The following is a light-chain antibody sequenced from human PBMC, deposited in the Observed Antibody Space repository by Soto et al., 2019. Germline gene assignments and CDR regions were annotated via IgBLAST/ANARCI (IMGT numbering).Light chain of an antibody. CDR1: QSISSD. Sequence: DIQMTQSPSSLSASVGDRVTITWRASQSISSDLNWYQQTPGKAPKVLIYAASTLQSGVPSRFSGSGSGTDFTLTISSLQPEDFATYYCQQSYSTPRTFGQGTKVDIK. V-gene: IGKV1-39*01. J-gene: IGKJ1*01. CDR3: QQSYSTPRT. CDR2: AAS.